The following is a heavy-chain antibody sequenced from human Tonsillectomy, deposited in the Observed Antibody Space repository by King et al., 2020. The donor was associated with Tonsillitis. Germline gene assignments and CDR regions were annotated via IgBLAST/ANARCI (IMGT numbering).Heavy chain of an antibody. D-gene: IGHD1-26*01. CDR1: GGSISSYY. J-gene: IGHJ3*02. Sequence: QLQESGPGLVKPSETLSLTCTVSGGSISSYYWSWIRQPPGKGLEWIGYIYYSGSTNYNPSLKSRVTISVDTSKNQFSLKLSSVTAADTAVYYCARLASVGASAFDIWGQGTMVTVSS. V-gene: IGHV4-59*01. CDR3: ARLASVGASAFDI. CDR2: IYYSGST.